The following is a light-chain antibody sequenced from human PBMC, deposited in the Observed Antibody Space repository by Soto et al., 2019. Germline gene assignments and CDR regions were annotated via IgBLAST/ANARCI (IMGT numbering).Light chain of an antibody. CDR1: QSISSY. Sequence: DIQMTQSPSSLSASVGDRVTITCRASQSISSYLNWYQQKPGKAPKLLIYATSSLQSGVPSRFSGCRSGTDFTLTISSLQPKDFATYYCQQSYSTPRITFGQGTRLEIK. CDR2: ATS. J-gene: IGKJ5*01. V-gene: IGKV1-39*01. CDR3: QQSYSTPRIT.